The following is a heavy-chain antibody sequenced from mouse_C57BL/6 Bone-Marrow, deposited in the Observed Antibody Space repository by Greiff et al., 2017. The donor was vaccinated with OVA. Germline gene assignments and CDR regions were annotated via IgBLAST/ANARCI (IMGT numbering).Heavy chain of an antibody. V-gene: IGHV1-64*01. J-gene: IGHJ3*01. Sequence: QVQLQQPGAELVKPGASVKLSCKASGYTFTSYWMHWVKQRPGQGLEWIGMIHPNSGSTNYNEKFKSKATLTVDKSSSTAYMQLSSMTSEDSAVYYCARFSLWLRRFAYWGQGTLVTVSA. D-gene: IGHD2-2*01. CDR3: ARFSLWLRRFAY. CDR2: IHPNSGST. CDR1: GYTFTSYW.